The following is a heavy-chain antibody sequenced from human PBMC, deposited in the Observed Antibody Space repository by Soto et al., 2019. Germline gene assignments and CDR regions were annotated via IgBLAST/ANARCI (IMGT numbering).Heavy chain of an antibody. CDR3: ARHTRLRFSPYYYYYMDV. D-gene: IGHD3-3*01. J-gene: IGHJ6*03. CDR1: GGSISSYY. CDR2: IYYSGST. V-gene: IGHV4-59*08. Sequence: SETLSLTCTVSGGSISSYYWSWIRQPPGKGLEWIGYIYYSGSTNYNPSLKSRVTISVGTSKNQFSLKLSSVTAADTAVYYCARHTRLRFSPYYYYYMDVWGQGTTVTVSS.